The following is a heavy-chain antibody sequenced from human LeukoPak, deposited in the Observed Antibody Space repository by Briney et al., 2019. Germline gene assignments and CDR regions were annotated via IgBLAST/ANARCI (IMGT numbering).Heavy chain of an antibody. Sequence: GGSLRLSCAASGFTFSSYAMSWVRQAPGKGLEWVSAISGSGGSTYYADSVKGRFTISRDNSKNTLYLQMNSLRAEDTAVYYCAKDGXIVXVVAATWGYFDYWGQGTLVTVSS. CDR1: GFTFSSYA. D-gene: IGHD2-15*01. V-gene: IGHV3-23*01. J-gene: IGHJ4*02. CDR3: AKDGXIVXVVAATWGYFDY. CDR2: ISGSGGST.